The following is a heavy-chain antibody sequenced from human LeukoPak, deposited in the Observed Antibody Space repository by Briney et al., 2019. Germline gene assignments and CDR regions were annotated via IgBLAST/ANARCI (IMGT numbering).Heavy chain of an antibody. Sequence: SETLSLICNVSGGSLSSHYWSWVRQSPEKGLEWIGQIYHTGSTHYNPSLRSRFAISVDTSKNKLFLNVKSVTAADTAVYYCAREGRWGMKYYFDFWGQGTLVIVSS. CDR1: GGSLSSHY. J-gene: IGHJ4*02. D-gene: IGHD4-23*01. CDR3: AREGRWGMKYYFDF. V-gene: IGHV4-59*11. CDR2: IYHTGST.